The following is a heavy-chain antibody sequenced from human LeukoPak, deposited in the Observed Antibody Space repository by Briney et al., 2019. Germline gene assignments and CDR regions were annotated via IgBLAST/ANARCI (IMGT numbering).Heavy chain of an antibody. CDR3: ARQGVTLLFYYYYYMDV. V-gene: IGHV4-34*01. J-gene: IGHJ6*03. CDR1: GGSFSGYY. Sequence: KSSETLSLTCAVYGGSFSGYYWSWIRQPPGKGLEWIGEINHSGSTNYNPSLKSRVTISVDTSKNQFSLKLSSVTAADTAVYYCARQGVTLLFYYYYYMDVWGKGTTVTVSS. CDR2: INHSGST. D-gene: IGHD3-10*01.